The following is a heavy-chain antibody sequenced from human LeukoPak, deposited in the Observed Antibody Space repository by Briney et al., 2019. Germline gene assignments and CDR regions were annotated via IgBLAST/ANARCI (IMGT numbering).Heavy chain of an antibody. CDR1: GFTFSSYS. D-gene: IGHD6-13*01. CDR3: AKDIFRWKRQLVNNFDY. V-gene: IGHV3-21*04. J-gene: IGHJ4*02. CDR2: ISSSSSYI. Sequence: GGSLRLSCATSGFTFSSYSMNWVRQAPGKGLEWVSSISSSSSYIYYADSVKGRFTISRDNAKNSLYLQMNSLRAEDTALYYCAKDIFRWKRQLVNNFDYWGQGTLVTVSS.